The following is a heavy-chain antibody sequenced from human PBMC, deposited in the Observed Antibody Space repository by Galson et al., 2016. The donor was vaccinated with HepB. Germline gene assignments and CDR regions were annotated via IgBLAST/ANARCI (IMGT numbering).Heavy chain of an antibody. V-gene: IGHV3-30*04. CDR1: GFTFSDYA. CDR3: ARDQHYFWGMDV. CDR2: ISYDGGHK. J-gene: IGHJ6*02. Sequence: SLRLSCAASGFTFSDYAIHWVRQAPGKGLAWVAMISYDGGHKYSSDSVRGRFTISRDNSQNTLYLHMSSLRVEDTAIYYCARDQHYFWGMDVWGQGTRVTVSS.